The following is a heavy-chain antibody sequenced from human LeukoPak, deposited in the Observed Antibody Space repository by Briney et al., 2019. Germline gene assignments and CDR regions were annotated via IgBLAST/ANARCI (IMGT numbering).Heavy chain of an antibody. Sequence: SETLSLTCTVSGGSINNYYWSCLRQPAGKGLEGIGRIYTRGSTNYNPSLKSRVTMSVDTSKNQFSLKLSSVTAADTAVYYCARGRYCSADICSGGDAFDIWGQGTMVSVSS. CDR3: ARGRYCSADICSGGDAFDI. CDR1: GGSINNYY. J-gene: IGHJ3*02. D-gene: IGHD2-15*01. V-gene: IGHV4-4*07. CDR2: IYTRGST.